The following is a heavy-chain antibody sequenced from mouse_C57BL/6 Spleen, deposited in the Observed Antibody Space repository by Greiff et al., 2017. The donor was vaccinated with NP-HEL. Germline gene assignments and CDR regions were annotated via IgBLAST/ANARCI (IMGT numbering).Heavy chain of an antibody. D-gene: IGHD2-4*01. CDR1: GFTFSDYG. CDR2: ISSGSSTI. Sequence: EVQLVESGGGLVKPGGSLKLSCAASGFTFSDYGMHWVRQAPEKGLEWVAYISSGSSTIYYADTVKGRFTISRDNAKNTLFLQMTSLRSEDTAMYYCARPGYYDYYTGPYAMDYWGQGTSVTVSS. V-gene: IGHV5-17*01. J-gene: IGHJ4*01. CDR3: ARPGYYDYYTGPYAMDY.